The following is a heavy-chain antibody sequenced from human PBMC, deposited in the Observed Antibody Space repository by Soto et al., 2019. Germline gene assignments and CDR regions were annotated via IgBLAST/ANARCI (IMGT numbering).Heavy chain of an antibody. D-gene: IGHD2-21*02. Sequence: QVHLQQSGPGLMRPSQTLSLTCTVSGGSISSDIYHWTWIRQSPGKGLEWIGYIYYSGSIFYNPSFKSRVTISVDTSKNQFSLQLSSVTAADTAVYFCAREDDGGDRDYYGLDVWGQGTTVTVSS. CDR3: AREDDGGDRDYYGLDV. V-gene: IGHV4-30-4*08. J-gene: IGHJ6*02. CDR1: GGSISSDIYH. CDR2: IYYSGSI.